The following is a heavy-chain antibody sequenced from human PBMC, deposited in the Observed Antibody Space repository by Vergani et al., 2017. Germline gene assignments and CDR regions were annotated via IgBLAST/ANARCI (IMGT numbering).Heavy chain of an antibody. D-gene: IGHD2-2*01. CDR1: GFTFSSYW. CDR2: INNNGGST. V-gene: IGHV3-23*04. CDR3: GKVCGSTSCPYGGGAFDV. Sequence: EVQLVESGGGLVQPGGSLRLSCAASGFTFSSYWMSWVRQAPGKGLEWVSGINNNGGSTYYADSVRGRFTISRDNSKNTLYLQMTDLRAEDTATYYCGKVCGSTSCPYGGGAFDVWGHGTMVTVSS. J-gene: IGHJ3*01.